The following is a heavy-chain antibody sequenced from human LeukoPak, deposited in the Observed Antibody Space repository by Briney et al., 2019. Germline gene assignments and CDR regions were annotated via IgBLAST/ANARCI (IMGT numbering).Heavy chain of an antibody. CDR1: GFTFSSYS. CDR2: ISSSSSYR. D-gene: IGHD2-15*01. J-gene: IGHJ4*02. V-gene: IGHV3-21*01. Sequence: PGGSLRLSCAACGFTFSSYSMNWVRQGPGKGLEWVSSISSSSSYRYYADSVKGRFTISRDNSKNTLYLQMNSLRVEDTAVYYCAKAGYGGSSTTTYGDYWGQGTLVTVSS. CDR3: AKAGYGGSSTTTYGDY.